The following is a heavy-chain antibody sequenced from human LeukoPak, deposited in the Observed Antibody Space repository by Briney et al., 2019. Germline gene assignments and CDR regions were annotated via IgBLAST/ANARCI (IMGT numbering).Heavy chain of an antibody. CDR3: ARDQKGGYSGYELYNWFDP. CDR2: IYYSGST. V-gene: IGHV4-59*01. D-gene: IGHD5-12*01. Sequence: SEPLSLTCTVSGGSIISYYWSWIRQPPGKGLEWIGYIYYSGSTNYNPSLKSRVTISVDTSKNQFSLKLSSVTAADTAVYYCARDQKGGYSGYELYNWFDPWGQGTLVTVSS. J-gene: IGHJ5*02. CDR1: GGSIISYY.